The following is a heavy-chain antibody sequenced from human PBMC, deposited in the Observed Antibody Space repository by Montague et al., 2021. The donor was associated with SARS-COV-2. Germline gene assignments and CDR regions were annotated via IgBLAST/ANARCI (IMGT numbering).Heavy chain of an antibody. D-gene: IGHD5-18*01. CDR2: MSHDGSNK. Sequence: SLRLSCAASGFTFSSYGMHWVRQAPGKGLEWVAVMSHDGSNKYYADSVKGRFTISRDNSKNTLYLQMNSLRAEDTAVYYCARVLRGYSDAYKDYYYYYGMDVWGQGTTVTVSS. J-gene: IGHJ6*02. CDR3: ARVLRGYSDAYKDYYYYYGMDV. V-gene: IGHV3-30*19. CDR1: GFTFSSYG.